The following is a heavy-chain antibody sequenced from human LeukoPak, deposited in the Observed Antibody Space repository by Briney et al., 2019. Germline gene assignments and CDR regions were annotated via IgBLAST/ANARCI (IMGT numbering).Heavy chain of an antibody. CDR3: ARESRDCSGGSCYWYYYYYGMDV. CDR2: IWYDGSNK. V-gene: IGHV3-33*01. CDR1: GFTFSSYG. J-gene: IGHJ6*02. Sequence: ERSLRLSCAASGFTFSSYGMHWVRKAPGKGLEWVADIWYDGSNKYYADSVKGRFTISRDNSKNTLYLQINILRAEDTAVYYCARESRDCSGGSCYWYYYYYGMDVWGQGTTVTVSS. D-gene: IGHD2-15*01.